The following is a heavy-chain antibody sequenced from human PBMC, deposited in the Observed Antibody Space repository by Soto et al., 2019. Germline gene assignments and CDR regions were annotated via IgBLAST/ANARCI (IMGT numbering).Heavy chain of an antibody. J-gene: IGHJ4*01. CDR3: AKEYSSGWYYFDY. Sequence: EVQLLESGGGLVQPGGSLRLSCAASGFTFSSYAMSWVRQAPGKGLEWVSTISGSDGSTYYADSVKGRFTISRYNSNNTLYLQMNSLRAEDTAVYYCAKEYSSGWYYFDYWGHGTLVTDSS. CDR1: GFTFSSYA. D-gene: IGHD6-19*01. CDR2: ISGSDGST. V-gene: IGHV3-23*01.